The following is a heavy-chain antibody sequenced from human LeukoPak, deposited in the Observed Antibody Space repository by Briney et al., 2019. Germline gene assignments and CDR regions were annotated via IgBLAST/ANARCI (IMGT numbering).Heavy chain of an antibody. V-gene: IGHV3-23*01. CDR3: AKDGGSGTYCPPDAFDI. J-gene: IGHJ3*02. CDR2: ISGSGDIT. CDR1: GFTFSSYA. D-gene: IGHD3-10*01. Sequence: GGSLRLSCAASGFTFSSYAMSWVRQAPGKGLEWVSAISGSGDITYYADSVKGRFTISRDNSKDTLYLQVNSLRGEDTAVYYCAKDGGSGTYCPPDAFDIWGQGTMVTVSS.